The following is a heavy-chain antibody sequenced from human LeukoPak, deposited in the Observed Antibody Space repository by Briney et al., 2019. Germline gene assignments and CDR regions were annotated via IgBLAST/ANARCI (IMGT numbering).Heavy chain of an antibody. V-gene: IGHV1-2*02. CDR3: ARAGRVPLLSSPKYYFDY. Sequence: ASVKVSCKASGYTFTGYYMHWVRQAPGQGLEWMGWINPNSGGTNYAQKFQGRVTMTRDTSISTAYMELSRLRSDDTAVYYCARAGRVPLLSSPKYYFDYWGQGTLVTVSS. CDR2: INPNSGGT. J-gene: IGHJ4*02. CDR1: GYTFTGYY. D-gene: IGHD6-19*01.